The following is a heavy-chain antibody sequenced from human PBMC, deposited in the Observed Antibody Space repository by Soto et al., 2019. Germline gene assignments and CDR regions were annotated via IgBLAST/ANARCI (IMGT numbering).Heavy chain of an antibody. CDR3: ARGEYCSGGSCAAIDY. CDR1: GGTFSSYA. V-gene: IGHV1-69*01. Sequence: QVQLVQSGAEVKKPGSSVKVSCKASGGTFSSYAISWVRQAPGQGLEWMGGIIPIFGTANYAQKFQGRVTITADESRSTAYMELCSLRSEDTAVYYCARGEYCSGGSCAAIDYWGQGTLVTVSS. CDR2: IIPIFGTA. D-gene: IGHD2-15*01. J-gene: IGHJ4*02.